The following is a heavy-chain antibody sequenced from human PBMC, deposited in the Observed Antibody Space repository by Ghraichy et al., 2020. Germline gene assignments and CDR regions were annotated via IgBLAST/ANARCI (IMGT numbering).Heavy chain of an antibody. J-gene: IGHJ5*02. V-gene: IGHV4-39*01. CDR2: IYFTGTT. Sequence: ETLSLTCTVSGGSISSNSYYWGWIRQPPGKGLEWIGSIYFTGTTYYNASLKSRVTISVDTSKNRFSLTVKSVTAADTAFYFCAAALGSWFDPWGQGTLVTVSS. CDR1: GGSISSNSYY. D-gene: IGHD2-15*01. CDR3: AAALGSWFDP.